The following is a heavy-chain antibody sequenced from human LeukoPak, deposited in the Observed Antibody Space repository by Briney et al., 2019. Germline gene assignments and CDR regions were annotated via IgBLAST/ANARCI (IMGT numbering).Heavy chain of an antibody. D-gene: IGHD5-24*01. V-gene: IGHV3-73*01. CDR2: IRSKPNNYAT. CDR1: GFTFSGST. J-gene: IGHJ4*02. Sequence: GGSLRLSCAASGFTFSGSTMHWVRQASGKGLEWVGRIRSKPNNYATEYAASVKGRFTISRDDSKNTAYLQMTSLQTEDTAVYYCTRLGARDGYNVAYWGQGTLVTVSS. CDR3: TRLGARDGYNVAY.